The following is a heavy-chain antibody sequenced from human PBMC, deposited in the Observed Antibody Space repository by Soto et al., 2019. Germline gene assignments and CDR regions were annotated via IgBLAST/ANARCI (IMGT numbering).Heavy chain of an antibody. J-gene: IGHJ6*02. CDR1: GFTFDDYG. Sequence: EVPLVESGGGLVQPGRSLRLSCVASGFTFDDYGMHWVRQAPGKGLEWVSGISWNSNTIAYADSVKGRFTISRDNAKNSLYLQMNSLGVEDTALYYCVKDLSTSGRWGMDVWGQGTTVAVSS. D-gene: IGHD6-19*01. V-gene: IGHV3-9*01. CDR2: ISWNSNTI. CDR3: VKDLSTSGRWGMDV.